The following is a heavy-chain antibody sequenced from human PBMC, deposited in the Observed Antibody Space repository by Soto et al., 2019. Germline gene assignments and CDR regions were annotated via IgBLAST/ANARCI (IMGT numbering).Heavy chain of an antibody. D-gene: IGHD3-16*02. CDR2: IYYSGST. V-gene: IGHV4-31*11. CDR1: GGSISSGGYY. J-gene: IGHJ5*02. CDR3: ARRSSAMITFAGAIPHNWFDP. Sequence: SETLSLTCAVSGGSISSGGYYWSWIRQHPGKGLEWIGYIYYSGSTYYNPSLKSRVTISVDTSKNQFSLKLSSVTAADTAVYYCARRSSAMITFAGAIPHNWFDPWGQGTLVTVSS.